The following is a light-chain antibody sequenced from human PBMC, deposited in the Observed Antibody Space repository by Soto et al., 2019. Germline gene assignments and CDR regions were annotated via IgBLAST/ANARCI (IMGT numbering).Light chain of an antibody. V-gene: IGKV4-1*01. CDR1: QSLLYSSNNKNY. CDR2: WAS. J-gene: IGKJ2*01. Sequence: DIVMTQSPDSLPVSLGERATINCKSSQSLLYSSNNKNYLIWYQQKPGQPPKLLIYWASTRESGVTDRFSGSGSGTEFTLTISSLQAEDVAVYYCQQYYSNPPTFGQGTKLEIK. CDR3: QQYYSNPPT.